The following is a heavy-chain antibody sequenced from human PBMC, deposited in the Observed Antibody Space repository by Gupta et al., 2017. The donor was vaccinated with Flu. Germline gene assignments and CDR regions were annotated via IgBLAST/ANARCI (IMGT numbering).Heavy chain of an antibody. Sequence: EVQLVESGGGLVKPGGSLRLSCAASGFTFSSYDMNWVRQAPGKGLEWVSSISSSSSYIYYADSVKGRFTISRDNAKNSLYLQMNSLRAEDTAVYYCARGYCTNGVCYPGALWGQGTLVTVSS. V-gene: IGHV3-21*01. CDR2: ISSSSSYI. J-gene: IGHJ4*02. CDR3: ARGYCTNGVCYPGAL. D-gene: IGHD2-8*01. CDR1: GFTFSSYD.